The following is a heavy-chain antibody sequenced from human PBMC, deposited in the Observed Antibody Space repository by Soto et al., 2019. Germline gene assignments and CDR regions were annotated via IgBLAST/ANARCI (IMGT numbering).Heavy chain of an antibody. D-gene: IGHD5-12*01. CDR2: VSGNAGST. CDR1: GFTFSSYA. CDR3: AKVRRDGYNSLDY. Sequence: EVQLLESGGGLVQPGGSLRLSCAASGFTFSSYALIWVRQAPGKGLEWVSAVSGNAGSTYYADSVKGRFTISRDNSKNTLYLQMNSLRAEDTALYYCAKVRRDGYNSLDYWGQGTLVTVSS. J-gene: IGHJ4*02. V-gene: IGHV3-23*01.